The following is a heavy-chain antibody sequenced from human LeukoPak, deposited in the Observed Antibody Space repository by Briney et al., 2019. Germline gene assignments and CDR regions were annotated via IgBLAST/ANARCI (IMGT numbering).Heavy chain of an antibody. CDR3: ARDLDKYGYSYGLDN. CDR1: GFTFSSYS. J-gene: IGHJ4*02. Sequence: PGGSLRLSCAASGFTFSSYSMNWVRQAPGKGLEWVSYISSSSSTIYYADSVKGRFAISRDNAKNSLYLQMNSLRAEDTAVYYSARDLDKYGYSYGLDNWGQGTLVTVSS. V-gene: IGHV3-48*01. D-gene: IGHD5-18*01. CDR2: ISSSSSTI.